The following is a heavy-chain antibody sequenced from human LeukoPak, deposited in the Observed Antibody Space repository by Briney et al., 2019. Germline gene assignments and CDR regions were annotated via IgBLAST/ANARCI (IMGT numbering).Heavy chain of an antibody. V-gene: IGHV1-2*04. CDR1: RGTFSSYA. Sequence: ASVKVSCKASRGTFSSYAISWVRQAPGQGLEWMGWINPNSGGTNYAQKFQGWVTMTRDTSISTAYMELSRLRSDDTAVYYCARAAYSYGDGDFDYWGQGALVTVSS. D-gene: IGHD5-18*01. J-gene: IGHJ4*02. CDR3: ARAAYSYGDGDFDY. CDR2: INPNSGGT.